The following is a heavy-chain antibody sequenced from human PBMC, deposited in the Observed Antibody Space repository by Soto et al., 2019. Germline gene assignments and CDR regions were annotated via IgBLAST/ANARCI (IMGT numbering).Heavy chain of an antibody. D-gene: IGHD4-17*01. V-gene: IGHV3-53*04. CDR2: IYSGGST. J-gene: IGHJ4*02. Sequence: EVQLVESGGGLVQPGGSLRLSSAASGFSVSSNYMSWVRQAPGKGLECVSLIYSGGSTYYADSVKGRFTISRHNFNNTLYLQMNSLRSDDTAVYYCATRSVTAPRWGQGTLVTVSS. CDR3: ATRSVTAPR. CDR1: GFSVSSNY.